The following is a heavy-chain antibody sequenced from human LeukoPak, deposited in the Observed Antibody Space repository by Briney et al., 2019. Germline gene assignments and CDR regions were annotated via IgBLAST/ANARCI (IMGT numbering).Heavy chain of an antibody. CDR2: ISNDGSNK. J-gene: IGHJ3*02. Sequence: PGGSLRLSCAASGFTFSGYAMHWVRQAPGKGLEWVAVISNDGSNKYYADSVKGRFTISRDNSKNTLYLQMDSLRAEDTAVCYCAKKKQLGTSDAFDIWGQGTMVTVSS. V-gene: IGHV3-30*04. D-gene: IGHD2-2*01. CDR1: GFTFSGYA. CDR3: AKKKQLGTSDAFDI.